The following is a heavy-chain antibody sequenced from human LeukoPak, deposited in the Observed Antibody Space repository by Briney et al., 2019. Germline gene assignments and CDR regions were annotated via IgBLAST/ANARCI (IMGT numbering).Heavy chain of an antibody. J-gene: IGHJ6*04. CDR1: GFTFSSYE. D-gene: IGHD4-17*01. CDR2: ISSSGSTI. CDR3: AKDDYGDGDV. Sequence: GGSLRLSCAASGFTFSSYEVNWVRQAPGKGLEWVSYISSSGSTIYYADSVKGRFTISRDNAKNSLYLQMNSLRAEDTAVYYCAKDDYGDGDVWGKGTTVTISS. V-gene: IGHV3-48*03.